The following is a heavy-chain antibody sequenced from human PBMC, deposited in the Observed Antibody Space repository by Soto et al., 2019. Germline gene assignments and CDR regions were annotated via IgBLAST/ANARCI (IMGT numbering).Heavy chain of an antibody. D-gene: IGHD4-17*01. Sequence: EVQLVESGGGLVQPGEPLGFFCPASGYRFITNWLSGSRHAQGKPPEGLANIKEDGGESHYAESVGGRITISRDNGEDKLYLDIDYVIAEDTAMYYCAREKSILAAIGDIWGRGTLVTVSS. J-gene: IGHJ4*02. CDR2: IKEDGGES. CDR1: GYRFITNW. CDR3: AREKSILAAIGDI. V-gene: IGHV3-7*05.